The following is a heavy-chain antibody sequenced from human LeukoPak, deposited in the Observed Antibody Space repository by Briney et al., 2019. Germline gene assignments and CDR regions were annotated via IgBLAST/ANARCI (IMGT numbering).Heavy chain of an antibody. V-gene: IGHV4-34*01. D-gene: IGHD6-13*01. J-gene: IGHJ3*02. CDR1: GGSFSGYY. CDR3: ARGIGWSSSWSDAFDI. CDR2: INHSGST. Sequence: SETLSLTCAVYGGSFSGYYWSWIRQPPGKGLEWIGEINHSGSTNYNPSLESRVTISVDTSKNQFSLKLSSVTAADTAVYYCARGIGWSSSWSDAFDIWGQGTMVTVSS.